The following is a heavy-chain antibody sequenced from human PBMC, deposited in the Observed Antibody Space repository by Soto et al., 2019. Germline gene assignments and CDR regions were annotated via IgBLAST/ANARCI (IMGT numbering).Heavy chain of an antibody. Sequence: EVQLVESGGGLVQPGGSLRLSCAASGFTFSSYSMNWVRQAPGKGLEWVSSISSSSSYIYYADSVKGRFTISRDNAKNALYLQMNSLRGEDTAVYYCASISSVAVAEYYLGQGTLVTVFS. CDR2: ISSSSSYI. V-gene: IGHV3-21*01. J-gene: IGHJ4*02. D-gene: IGHD6-19*01. CDR1: GFTFSSYS. CDR3: ASISSVAVAEYY.